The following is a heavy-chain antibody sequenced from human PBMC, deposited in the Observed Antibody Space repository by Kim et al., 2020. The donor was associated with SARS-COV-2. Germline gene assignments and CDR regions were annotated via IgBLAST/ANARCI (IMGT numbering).Heavy chain of an antibody. CDR1: GFTFSSYS. J-gene: IGHJ3*02. Sequence: GGSLRLSCAASGFTFSSYSMNWVRQAPGKGLEWVSSISSSSSYIYYADSVKGRFTISRDNAKNSLYLQMNSLRAEDTAVYYCARDCYYDSSGYYVASYAFDIWGQGTMVTVSS. V-gene: IGHV3-21*01. D-gene: IGHD3-22*01. CDR2: ISSSSSYI. CDR3: ARDCYYDSSGYYVASYAFDI.